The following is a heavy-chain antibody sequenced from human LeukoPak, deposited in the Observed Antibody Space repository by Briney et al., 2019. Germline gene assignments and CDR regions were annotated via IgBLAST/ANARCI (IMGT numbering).Heavy chain of an antibody. D-gene: IGHD1-1*01. CDR2: ISSSGNTK. CDR3: AKAQAADYNYYFDY. J-gene: IGHJ4*02. V-gene: IGHV3-11*01. Sequence: GGSLRLSCAASGFTFSDYYMSWIRQAPGKGLEWVSYISSSGNTKYYADSVKGRFTISRDNAKNSLYLQMNSLRVEDTAVYYCAKAQAADYNYYFDYWGQGTLVTVSS. CDR1: GFTFSDYY.